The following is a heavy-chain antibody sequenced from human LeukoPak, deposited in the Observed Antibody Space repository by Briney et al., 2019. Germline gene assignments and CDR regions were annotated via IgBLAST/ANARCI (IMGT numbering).Heavy chain of an antibody. V-gene: IGHV1-2*04. CDR2: INPNSGGT. J-gene: IGHJ4*02. CDR3: ARTGYSYGGKFDY. Sequence: ASVKVSCKASGYTFTGYYMRWVRQAPGQGLEWMGWINPNSGGTNYAQKFQGWVTMTRDTSISTAYMELSRLRSDDTAVYYCARTGYSYGGKFDYWGQGTLVTVSS. CDR1: GYTFTGYY. D-gene: IGHD5-18*01.